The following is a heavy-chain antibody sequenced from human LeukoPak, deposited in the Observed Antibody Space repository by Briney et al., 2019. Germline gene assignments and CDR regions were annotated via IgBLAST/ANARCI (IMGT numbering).Heavy chain of an antibody. CDR2: IYSGGST. D-gene: IGHD6-13*01. J-gene: IGHJ4*02. CDR1: GFTCSSNY. V-gene: IGHV3-53*01. Sequence: PGGSLRLSRAASGFTCSSNYMSWVRQAPGKGLEWVSVIYSGGSTYYADSVKGRFTISRDNSKNTLYLQMNSLRAEDTAVYYCARARAGAGTFFFDYWGQGTLVTVSS. CDR3: ARARAGAGTFFFDY.